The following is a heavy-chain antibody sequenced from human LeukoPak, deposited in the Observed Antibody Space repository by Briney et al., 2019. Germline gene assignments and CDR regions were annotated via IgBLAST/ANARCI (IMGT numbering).Heavy chain of an antibody. J-gene: IGHJ4*02. CDR2: ISDTGDST. CDR1: GFTFSSYA. Sequence: GGSLRLSCAASGFTFSSYALSWVRQAPGKGLEWVSGISDTGDSTYYADSVRGRFTISRDNSKNTLYLQMNSLRADDTAVYYCAKDRLGAAAGFFDYWGQGSLVTVSS. CDR3: AKDRLGAAAGFFDY. D-gene: IGHD6-13*01. V-gene: IGHV3-23*01.